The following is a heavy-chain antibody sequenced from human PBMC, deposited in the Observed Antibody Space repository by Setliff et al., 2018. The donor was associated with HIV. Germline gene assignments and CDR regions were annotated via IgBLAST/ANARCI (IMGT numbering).Heavy chain of an antibody. J-gene: IGHJ4*02. CDR1: GYTFISYG. CDR3: ARGDSSGYYFNSYYFDY. CDR2: IIPMFGTA. D-gene: IGHD3-22*01. Sequence: SVKVSCKASGYTFISYGISWVRQAPGQGLEWMGGIIPMFGTANYAQKFQGRVTITADESTGTAYMELSSLRSEDTAVYYCARGDSSGYYFNSYYFDYWGQGTLVTVSS. V-gene: IGHV1-69*13.